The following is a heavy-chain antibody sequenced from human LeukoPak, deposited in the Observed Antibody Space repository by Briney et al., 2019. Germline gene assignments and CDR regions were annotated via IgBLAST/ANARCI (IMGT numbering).Heavy chain of an antibody. J-gene: IGHJ4*02. D-gene: IGHD4-17*01. CDR2: IYSSGRT. CDR1: GASISSHY. CDR3: ARAYGDLYFVY. Sequence: SETLSLTCSVSGASISSHYWSWIRQPAGKGLEWIGRIYSSGRTTYNPSLKSRVTMSVDTSKNQFSLNLTSVTAADTAVYFCARAYGDLYFVYWGPGILVTVSS. V-gene: IGHV4-4*07.